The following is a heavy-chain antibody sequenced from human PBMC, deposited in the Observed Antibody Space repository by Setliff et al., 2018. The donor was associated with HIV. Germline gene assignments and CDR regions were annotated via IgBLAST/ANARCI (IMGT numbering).Heavy chain of an antibody. J-gene: IGHJ5*02. CDR1: GFTFSSYW. D-gene: IGHD2-21*02. V-gene: IGHV3-7*01. CDR3: VRVVTFFSTGPHFDP. Sequence: PGGSLRLSCAASGFTFSSYWMSWVRQAPGKGLEWVANIKQDGSEKYYVDSVKGRFTISRDNAKNTVYLQMNSLRAEDTGVYYCVRVVTFFSTGPHFDPWGQGTLVTVSS. CDR2: IKQDGSEK.